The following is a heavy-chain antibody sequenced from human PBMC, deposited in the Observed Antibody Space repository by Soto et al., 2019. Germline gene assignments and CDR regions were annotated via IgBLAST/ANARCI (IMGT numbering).Heavy chain of an antibody. J-gene: IGHJ4*02. V-gene: IGHV4-30-2*01. Sequence: QLQLQESGSGLVKPSQTLSLTCAVSGGSISSGGYSWSWIRQPPGKGLEWIGYIYHSGSTSYNPSLQSLVTIAGDRPNNQLSLKLSSVTAADTAVYSCARGAHWKGISVAGYDYWGQGTLVTVSS. CDR2: IYHSGST. CDR1: GGSISSGGYS. CDR3: ARGAHWKGISVAGYDY. D-gene: IGHD6-19*01.